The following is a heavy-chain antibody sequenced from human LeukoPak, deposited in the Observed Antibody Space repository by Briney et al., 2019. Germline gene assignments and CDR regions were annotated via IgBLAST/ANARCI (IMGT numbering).Heavy chain of an antibody. CDR3: ARDRYGDYTVDY. D-gene: IGHD4-17*01. CDR2: ISSSSSTI. Sequence: HPGGSLRLSCAASGFTYSSYSMNWVRQAPGKGLEGVSYISSSSSTIYYADSVKGRFTISRDNAKNSLYLQMNILRAEDTAVYYCARDRYGDYTVDYWGQGTLVTVSS. V-gene: IGHV3-48*01. J-gene: IGHJ4*02. CDR1: GFTYSSYS.